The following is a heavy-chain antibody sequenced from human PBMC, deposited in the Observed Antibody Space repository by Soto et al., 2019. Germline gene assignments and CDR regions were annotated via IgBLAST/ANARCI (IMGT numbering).Heavy chain of an antibody. CDR3: VRDRHGDY. CDR2: IDHDGPT. CDR1: GFTFSNYW. J-gene: IGHJ4*02. Sequence: EVQLVESGGGLVQPGGSLRLSCAGSGFTFSNYWMHWVRQAPGKGLEWVSRIDHDGPTYYADSVRGRFTISRDNAENTLYLQMNSLIPEDTAVYYCVRDRHGDYWGQGTRVTVSS. V-gene: IGHV3-74*01.